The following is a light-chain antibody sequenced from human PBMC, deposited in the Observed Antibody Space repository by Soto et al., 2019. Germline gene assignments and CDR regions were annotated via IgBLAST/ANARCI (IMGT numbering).Light chain of an antibody. J-gene: IGKJ1*01. CDR1: QSIRSW. CDR3: QSYNRSSYT. Sequence: DIQMTHSPSTLSASVLYRVTITFRSSQSIRSWLAWYQQTPGKAPNLLIYDASALESGVSSRFSGSGSGTEFTLTISSLQPDDFATYYCQSYNRSSYTFGQGTKVDIK. V-gene: IGKV1-5*01. CDR2: DAS.